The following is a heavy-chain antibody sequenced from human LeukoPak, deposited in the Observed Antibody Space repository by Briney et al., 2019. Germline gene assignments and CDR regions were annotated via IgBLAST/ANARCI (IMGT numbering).Heavy chain of an antibody. CDR2: ISGSGGRT. D-gene: IGHD3-16*01. CDR3: AKGHRDYGTGFAY. CDR1: GFTFSNFA. V-gene: IGHV3-23*01. J-gene: IGHJ4*02. Sequence: PGGSLRLSCAASGFTFSNFAMTWVRQAPGEGLECVSVISGSGGRTYYADSVKGRFTISRDNSKKTLDLQLNSLRDEDTAVYYCAKGHRDYGTGFAYWGQGTLVTVSS.